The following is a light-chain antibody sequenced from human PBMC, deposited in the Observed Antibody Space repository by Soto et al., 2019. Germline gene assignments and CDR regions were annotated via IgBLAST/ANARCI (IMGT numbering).Light chain of an antibody. V-gene: IGKV1-6*01. CDR3: LQEYNYPWT. CDR1: QGIGRS. J-gene: IGKJ1*01. CDR2: STS. Sequence: AIQMTQSPSSLSASVGDTVTITCRASQGIGRSLGWYQQTPGKAPKLLIYSTSSLQGGVPSRFSGSGSGTDFSLTINSLQPEDFATYYCLQEYNYPWTFGPGTKVEI.